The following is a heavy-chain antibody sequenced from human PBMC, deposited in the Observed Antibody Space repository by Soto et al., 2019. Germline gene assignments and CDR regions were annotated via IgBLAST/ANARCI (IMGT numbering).Heavy chain of an antibody. V-gene: IGHV4-31*03. CDR2: IYYSGST. J-gene: IGHJ5*02. D-gene: IGHD6-13*01. CDR1: GGSISSGGYY. CDR3: ARVRGIAAVHWFDP. Sequence: QVQLQESGPGLVKPSQTLSLTCTVSGGSISSGGYYWSWIRQHPGKGLEWIGYIYYSGSTYYNPSLERRVTIPVDTSKNQFSLKVSSVTAADTAVYYCARVRGIAAVHWFDPWGQGTLVTVSS.